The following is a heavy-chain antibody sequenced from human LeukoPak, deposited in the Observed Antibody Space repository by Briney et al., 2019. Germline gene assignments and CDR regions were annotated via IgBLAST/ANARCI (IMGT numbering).Heavy chain of an antibody. J-gene: IGHJ4*02. D-gene: IGHD1-26*01. CDR1: GDSINPYC. CDR3: ARRGVGNYCFDY. V-gene: IGHV4-59*08. Sequence: SETLSLTCSVSGDSINPYCGNWIRQPPGKGLEWIGEIYYRGSTNYNPSLKSRVSMSVDTSEKQFSLRLNSVTAADTAVYFCARRGVGNYCFDYWGLGTLVTVSS. CDR2: IYYRGST.